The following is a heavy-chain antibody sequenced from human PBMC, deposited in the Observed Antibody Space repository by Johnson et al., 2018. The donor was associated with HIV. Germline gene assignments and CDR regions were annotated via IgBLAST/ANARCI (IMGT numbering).Heavy chain of an antibody. D-gene: IGHD4-17*01. Sequence: VQLVESGGGVVQPGGSLRLSCVASGFTFSDHQMDWVRQAPGKGLEWVGRIRNRVRSYSTDYAASVKGRFTISRDDSKNSVYLQMNSLKTEDTAMYFCAKDLGDYGDSGRYVFDVWGQGTMVTVSS. CDR3: AKDLGDYGDSGRYVFDV. V-gene: IGHV3-72*01. CDR2: IRNRVRSYST. CDR1: GFTFSDHQ. J-gene: IGHJ3*01.